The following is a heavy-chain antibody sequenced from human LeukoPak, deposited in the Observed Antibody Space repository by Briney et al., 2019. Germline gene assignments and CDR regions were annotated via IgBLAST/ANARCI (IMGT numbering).Heavy chain of an antibody. V-gene: IGHV4-30-4*01. CDR1: GGSISSGDYY. D-gene: IGHD1-1*01. J-gene: IGHJ3*02. Sequence: SETLSLTCTVSGGSISSGDYYWSWIRQPPGKGLEWIGYIYYSGSTYYNPSLKSRVTISVDTSKNQFSLKLSSVTAADTAVYYCARVAGTTAFDIWGQGTMVTVSS. CDR2: IYYSGST. CDR3: ARVAGTTAFDI.